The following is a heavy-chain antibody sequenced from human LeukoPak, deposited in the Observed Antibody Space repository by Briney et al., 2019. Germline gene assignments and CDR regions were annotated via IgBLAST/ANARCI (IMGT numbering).Heavy chain of an antibody. D-gene: IGHD2-15*01. Sequence: WVRQAPGKGLEWIGSIYYSGSTYYNPSLKSRVTISVDTSKNQFSLKLSSVTAADTAVYYCARDLTQRYYFDYWGQGTLVTVSS. J-gene: IGHJ4*02. V-gene: IGHV4-39*07. CDR3: ARDLTQRYYFDY. CDR2: IYYSGST.